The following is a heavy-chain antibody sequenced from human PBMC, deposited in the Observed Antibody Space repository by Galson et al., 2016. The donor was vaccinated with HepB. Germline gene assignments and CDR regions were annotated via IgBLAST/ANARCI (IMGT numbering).Heavy chain of an antibody. Sequence: LRLSCAASGFTFRDYWMAWVRQAPGKGLEWVASIKEDGSEEYYVDSVRGRFTISRDNAKKSLYLQMTSLRAEDAAIYYCARKKYISSSSGVDYWGQGTLVTVSS. D-gene: IGHD6-6*01. CDR2: IKEDGSEE. CDR3: ARKKYISSSSGVDY. J-gene: IGHJ4*02. V-gene: IGHV3-7*05. CDR1: GFTFRDYW.